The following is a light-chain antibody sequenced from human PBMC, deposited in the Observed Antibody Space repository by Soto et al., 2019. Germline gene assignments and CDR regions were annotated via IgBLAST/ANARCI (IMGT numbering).Light chain of an antibody. CDR1: QGINNW. CDR3: QQASSCPLT. V-gene: IGKV1-12*01. Sequence: DIHMTQSPSSVSASVGDSVTITCRASQGINNWLAWYQQKPGKAPKLLIYDASNIQIGVPSRFSGSGSGTDFTLTISSLQPVVFATYFCQQASSCPLTFGGGTRVEIK. CDR2: DAS. J-gene: IGKJ4*01.